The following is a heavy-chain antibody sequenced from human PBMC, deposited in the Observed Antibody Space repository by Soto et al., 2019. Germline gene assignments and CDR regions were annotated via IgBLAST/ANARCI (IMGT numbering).Heavy chain of an antibody. V-gene: IGHV5-51*03. CDR3: ASPFYGDYESRGAFDI. J-gene: IGHJ3*02. Sequence: EVQLVQSGAEVKKPGESLKISCKGSGYSFTSYWIGWVRQMPGKGLEWMGIIYPGDSDTRYSPSFQGQVTISADKSISTAYLQWTSLKASDTAMYYCASPFYGDYESRGAFDIWGQGTMVTVSS. CDR1: GYSFTSYW. CDR2: IYPGDSDT. D-gene: IGHD4-17*01.